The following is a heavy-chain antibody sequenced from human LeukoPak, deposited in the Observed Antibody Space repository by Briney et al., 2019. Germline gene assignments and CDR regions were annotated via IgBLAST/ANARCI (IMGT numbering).Heavy chain of an antibody. D-gene: IGHD3-10*01. J-gene: IGHJ4*02. CDR1: GFTVSSNF. CDR3: ARGPRGPARLDY. V-gene: IGHV3-53*01. CDR2: IYTAGTT. Sequence: GGSLRLSCAGSGFTVSSNFTSWVRQAPGKGLEWVSVIYTAGTTYYADSVKGRFTISRDNSKNTLYLQMNSLRAEDTAVYYCARGPRGPARLDYWGQGTLVTVSS.